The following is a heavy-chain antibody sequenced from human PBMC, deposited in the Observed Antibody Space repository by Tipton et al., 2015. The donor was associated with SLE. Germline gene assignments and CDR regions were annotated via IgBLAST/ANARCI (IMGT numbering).Heavy chain of an antibody. V-gene: IGHV3-48*03. Sequence: GSLRLSCAASGFTFSSYEMNWVRQAPGKGLEWVSYISTSGSTIYYADSVKGRFTIPRDNAKNSLYLQMNSLRAEDTAVYYCARDPPKNTVDIWGQGTMVTVSS. J-gene: IGHJ3*02. D-gene: IGHD2/OR15-2a*01. CDR2: ISTSGSTI. CDR3: ARDPPKNTVDI. CDR1: GFTFSSYE.